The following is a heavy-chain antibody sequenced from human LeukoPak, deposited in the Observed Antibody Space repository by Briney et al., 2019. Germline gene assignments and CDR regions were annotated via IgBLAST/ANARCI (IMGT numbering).Heavy chain of an antibody. V-gene: IGHV1-2*02. CDR1: GYTLTGYY. CDR3: AELRPYCSSTSCYKGAFDI. D-gene: IGHD2-2*02. Sequence: ASVKVSCKASGYTLTGYYMHWVRQAPGQGLEWMGWINPNSGGTNYAQKFQGRVTMTRDTSISTAYMELSRLRSDDTAVYYCAELRPYCSSTSCYKGAFDIWGQGTMVTVSS. CDR2: INPNSGGT. J-gene: IGHJ3*02.